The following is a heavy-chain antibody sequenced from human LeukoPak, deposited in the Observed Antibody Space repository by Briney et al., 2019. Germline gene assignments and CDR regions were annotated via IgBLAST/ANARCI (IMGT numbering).Heavy chain of an antibody. J-gene: IGHJ2*01. Sequence: GGSLRLSCAASGFTFSDHYMSWIRQAPGKGLEWVSFIISSGSTRYYADSVKGRFTISRDNANNSLYLQMNGLRAEDTAVYFCARERYTYPDRYFDLWGRGTLVTVSS. V-gene: IGHV3-11*01. D-gene: IGHD1-1*01. CDR3: ARERYTYPDRYFDL. CDR1: GFTFSDHY. CDR2: IISSGSTR.